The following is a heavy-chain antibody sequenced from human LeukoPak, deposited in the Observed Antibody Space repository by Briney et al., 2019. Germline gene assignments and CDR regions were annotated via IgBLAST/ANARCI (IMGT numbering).Heavy chain of an antibody. CDR2: INSDGSIT. V-gene: IGHV3-74*01. Sequence: GGSLRLSCAASGFTFSSHWMHWVRQAPGKGLVWVSRINSDGSITSYADSVKGRFTISRGNAKDTLYLQMNSLRAEDAAVYYCASPMWDTAIHDYWGQGTLVTVSS. J-gene: IGHJ4*02. CDR3: ASPMWDTAIHDY. D-gene: IGHD5-18*01. CDR1: GFTFSSHW.